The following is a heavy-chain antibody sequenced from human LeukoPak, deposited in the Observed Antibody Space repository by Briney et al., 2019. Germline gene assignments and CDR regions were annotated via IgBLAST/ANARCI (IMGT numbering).Heavy chain of an antibody. J-gene: IGHJ4*02. Sequence: ASVKVSCKASGYTFTSYYIHWVRQAPGQGLEWMGINNPSGGSTSYAQKFQGRVTMTRDTSTSTVYMELSSLRSEDTAVYYCARATSDIVVVPAATQDDYWGQGTLVTVSS. D-gene: IGHD2-2*01. CDR1: GYTFTSYY. CDR3: ARATSDIVVVPAATQDDY. CDR2: NNPSGGST. V-gene: IGHV1-46*01.